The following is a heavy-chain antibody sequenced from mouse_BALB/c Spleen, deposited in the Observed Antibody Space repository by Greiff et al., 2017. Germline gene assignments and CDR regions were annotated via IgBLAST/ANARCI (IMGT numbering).Heavy chain of an antibody. D-gene: IGHD2-4*01. V-gene: IGHV3-6*02. CDR1: GYSITSGYY. Sequence: ESGPGLVKPSQSLSLTCSVTGYSITSGYYWNWIRQFPGNKLEWMGYISYDGSNNYNPSLKNRISITRDTSKNQFFLKLNSVTTEDTATYYCARGEVYDYHVLYAMDYWGQGTSVTVSS. J-gene: IGHJ4*01. CDR2: ISYDGSN. CDR3: ARGEVYDYHVLYAMDY.